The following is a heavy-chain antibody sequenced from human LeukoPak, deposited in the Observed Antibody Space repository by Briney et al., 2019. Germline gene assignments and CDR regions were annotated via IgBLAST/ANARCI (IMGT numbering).Heavy chain of an antibody. Sequence: GGSLRLSCAASGFTFSSYAMSWVRQAPGKGLEWVAVIWYDGSNKYYADSVKGRFTISRDNSKNTLYLQMNSLRAEDTAVYYCAREDYDYVWGSYRFLKDNWFDPWGQGTLVTVSS. CDR1: GFTFSSYA. CDR2: IWYDGSNK. J-gene: IGHJ5*02. D-gene: IGHD3-16*02. CDR3: AREDYDYVWGSYRFLKDNWFDP. V-gene: IGHV3-33*08.